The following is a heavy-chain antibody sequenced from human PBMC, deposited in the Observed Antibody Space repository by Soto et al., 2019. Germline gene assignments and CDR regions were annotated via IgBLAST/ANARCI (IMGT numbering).Heavy chain of an antibody. CDR1: GYTFTDYY. CDR3: AKDPNIVVVPAATGGMDV. J-gene: IGHJ6*04. D-gene: IGHD2-2*01. CDR2: LNPNSGGT. V-gene: IGHV1-2*02. Sequence: QVQLVQSGAEVKKPGASVKVSCKASGYTFTDYYMHWVRQATGQGLEWMGWLNPNSGGTNYAQKFQGRVTMTRVTSISTAYMELSSLRSDDTALYYCAKDPNIVVVPAATGGMDVWGKGTTVTVSS.